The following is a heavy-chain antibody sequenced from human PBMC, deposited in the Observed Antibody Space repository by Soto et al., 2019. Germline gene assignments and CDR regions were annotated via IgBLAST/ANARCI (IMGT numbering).Heavy chain of an antibody. Sequence: ASVKVSCKASGYTFTSYYMHWVRQAPGQGLEWMGIINPSGGSTSYAQKFQGRVTMTRDTSTSTVYMELSSLRSEDTAVYYCARVGGPAAGPNYYYYGMDVWGQGTTVTVSS. CDR3: ARVGGPAAGPNYYYYGMDV. J-gene: IGHJ6*02. CDR2: INPSGGST. D-gene: IGHD6-13*01. CDR1: GYTFTSYY. V-gene: IGHV1-46*01.